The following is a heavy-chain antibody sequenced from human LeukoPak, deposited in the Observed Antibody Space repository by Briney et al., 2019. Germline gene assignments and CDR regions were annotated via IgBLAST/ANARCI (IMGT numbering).Heavy chain of an antibody. J-gene: IGHJ4*02. CDR2: INHSGST. V-gene: IGHV4-34*01. D-gene: IGHD3-22*01. CDR1: GGAFSGYY. Sequence: SETLSLTCAVYGGAFSGYYWSWIRQPPGKGLEWFGEINHSGSTNYNPSLKSRVTISVDTSKNQFSLKLSSVTAADTAVYYCAREEYDSSGYWVGFDYWGQGTLVTVSS. CDR3: AREEYDSSGYWVGFDY.